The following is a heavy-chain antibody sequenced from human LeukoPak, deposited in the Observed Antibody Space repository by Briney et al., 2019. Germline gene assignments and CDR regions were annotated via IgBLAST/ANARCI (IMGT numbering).Heavy chain of an antibody. CDR1: GFTFSTYW. CDR3: ARTARSGWYFDL. J-gene: IGHJ2*01. V-gene: IGHV3-23*01. CDR2: ISGSGGST. Sequence: PGGSLRLSCAASGFTFSTYWMTWVRHTPGKGLEWVSAISGSGGSTYYADSVKGRFTISRDNPKNTLYLQMNSLRAEDTPVYYCARTARSGWYFDLWGRGALVTVSS. D-gene: IGHD1/OR15-1a*01.